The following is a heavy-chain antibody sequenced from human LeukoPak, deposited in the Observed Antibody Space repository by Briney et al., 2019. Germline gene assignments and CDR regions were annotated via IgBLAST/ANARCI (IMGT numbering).Heavy chain of an antibody. J-gene: IGHJ5*02. Sequence: SETLSLTCTVSGGSISSYYWSWIRQPPGKGLEWIGYIYYSGSTNYNPSLKSRVTISVDTSKNQFSLKLSSLTAADTAVYYCARHNYGSGRNWFDPWGQGTLVTVSS. CDR2: IYYSGST. CDR1: GGSISSYY. CDR3: ARHNYGSGRNWFDP. V-gene: IGHV4-59*08. D-gene: IGHD3-10*01.